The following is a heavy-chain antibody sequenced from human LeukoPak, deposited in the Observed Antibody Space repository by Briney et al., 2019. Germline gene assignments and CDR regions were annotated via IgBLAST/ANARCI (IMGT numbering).Heavy chain of an antibody. Sequence: SETLSLTCTVSGVSISSSNSYWGWIRQPPGKGLEWIGGIYYSGNTYYNASLKSQVSISIDTSKNRFSLKLTSVTAADTAVYYCASFYCSGGSCYQYFSYYYMDVWGKGTTVTISS. CDR2: IYYSGNT. V-gene: IGHV4-39*01. J-gene: IGHJ6*03. CDR3: ASFYCSGGSCYQYFSYYYMDV. CDR1: GVSISSSNSY. D-gene: IGHD2-15*01.